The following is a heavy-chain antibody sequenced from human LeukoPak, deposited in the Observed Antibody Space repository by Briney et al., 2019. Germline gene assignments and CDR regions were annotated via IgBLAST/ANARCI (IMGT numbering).Heavy chain of an antibody. CDR1: GYSFTSYW. CDR2: IYPGDSDT. D-gene: IGHD3-22*01. J-gene: IGHJ5*02. CDR3: ARHNLETYYYDSSGYYLEWFDP. Sequence: GESLKISCKGSGYSFTSYWIGWVRQMPGKGLDWMGIIYPGDSDTRYSPSFQGQVTISADKSISTAYLQWSSLKASDTAMYYCARHNLETYYYDSSGYYLEWFDPWGQGTLVTVSS. V-gene: IGHV5-51*01.